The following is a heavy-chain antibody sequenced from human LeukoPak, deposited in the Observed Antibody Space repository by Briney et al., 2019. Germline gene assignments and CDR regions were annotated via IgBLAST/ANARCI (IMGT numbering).Heavy chain of an antibody. D-gene: IGHD2/OR15-2a*01. CDR1: GFTFSSYS. CDR3: AKDLPFTYYFDY. J-gene: IGHJ4*02. CDR2: INGSGGRT. Sequence: GGSLRLSCAASGFTFSSYSMSWVRPAPGKGLEWVSAINGSGGRTYYADSVKGRFTISRDNSKNTMYLQMNGLRAEDTAVYYCAKDLPFTYYFDYWGQGTLVTVSS. V-gene: IGHV3-23*01.